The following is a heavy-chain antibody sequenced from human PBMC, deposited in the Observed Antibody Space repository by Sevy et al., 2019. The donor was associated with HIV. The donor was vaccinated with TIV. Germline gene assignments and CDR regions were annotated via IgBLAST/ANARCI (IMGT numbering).Heavy chain of an antibody. Sequence: ASVKVSCKASGYTFTSYYIHWVRQAPGQGLECMGIINPSGGGTNYAQKFQGRVTFTRDTSTSTVSMELSSLRAEDTAVYYCARVESSGGDCYYSDYWGHGTQVTISS. CDR3: ARVESSGGDCYYSDY. D-gene: IGHD2-21*02. CDR2: INPSGGGT. J-gene: IGHJ4*01. CDR1: GYTFTSYY. V-gene: IGHV1-46*01.